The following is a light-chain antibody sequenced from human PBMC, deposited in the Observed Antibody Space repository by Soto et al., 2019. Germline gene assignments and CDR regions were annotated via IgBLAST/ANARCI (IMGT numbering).Light chain of an antibody. CDR2: TAS. CDR1: QYITSY. Sequence: AIRITQSPSSLSASTGDRVTLTCRASQYITSYLAWYQQKPGKAPKLLIYTASTLQSGVPSRFSGSGSGTDFTLTITCLQSEDFATYYCQQYYSYPRTFGQGTKVDIK. J-gene: IGKJ1*01. CDR3: QQYYSYPRT. V-gene: IGKV1-8*01.